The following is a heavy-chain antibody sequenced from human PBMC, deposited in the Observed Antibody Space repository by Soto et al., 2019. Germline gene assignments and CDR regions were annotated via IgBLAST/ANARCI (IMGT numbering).Heavy chain of an antibody. Sequence: HPGGSLRLSCAASGFTFSSYGMHWVRQAPGKGLEWVAVISYDGSNKYYADSVKGRFTISRDNSKNTLYLQMNSLRAEDTAVYYCAKDVGVATNGYYYGMDVWGQGTTVTVSS. CDR3: AKDVGVATNGYYYGMDV. V-gene: IGHV3-30*18. CDR1: GFTFSSYG. J-gene: IGHJ6*02. D-gene: IGHD5-12*01. CDR2: ISYDGSNK.